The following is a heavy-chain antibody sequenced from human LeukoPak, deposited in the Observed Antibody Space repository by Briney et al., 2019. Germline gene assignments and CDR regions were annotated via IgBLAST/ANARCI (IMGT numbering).Heavy chain of an antibody. D-gene: IGHD3-10*01. Sequence: PGGSLRLSCAASGFTFVSYELNWVRQAPGKGLEWVSYISSGGSTKYYADSAKGRFTISRDNAKNSLFLQMNSLRAEDTAVYYCARDAGSGSYSRYWYFDFWGRGTLVTVSS. V-gene: IGHV3-48*03. J-gene: IGHJ2*01. CDR3: ARDAGSGSYSRYWYFDF. CDR1: GFTFVSYE. CDR2: ISSGGSTK.